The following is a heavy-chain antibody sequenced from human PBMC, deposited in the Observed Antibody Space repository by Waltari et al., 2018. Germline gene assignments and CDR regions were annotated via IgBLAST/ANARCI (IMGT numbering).Heavy chain of an antibody. D-gene: IGHD3-9*01. Sequence: EVQLVESGGGLVQPGGSLRLSCAPSGFTFRNYWMHWVRQAPGKGLLCVSRINPDGRETNYADSVKGRFTISRDNAKNTLYLQMNSLRGEDTAVHYCVRGSNDWIGLDYWGQGALVTVSS. V-gene: IGHV3-74*01. CDR1: GFTFRNYW. CDR2: INPDGRET. CDR3: VRGSNDWIGLDY. J-gene: IGHJ4*02.